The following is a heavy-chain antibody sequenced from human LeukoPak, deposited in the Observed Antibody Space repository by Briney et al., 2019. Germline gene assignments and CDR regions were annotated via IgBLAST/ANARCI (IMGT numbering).Heavy chain of an antibody. D-gene: IGHD3-10*01. CDR3: ARQISDYYYYYIDV. CDR1: GGSISSSHYY. CDR2: IYYSGTT. J-gene: IGHJ6*03. Sequence: SETLSLTCTVSGGSISSSHYYWGWIRQTPGNGREWIGTIYYSGTTYYNPSLESRATISEDTSKNQFSLTLRSVTAADTAVYYCARQISDYYYYYIDVWGKGTTVTVSS. V-gene: IGHV4-39*01.